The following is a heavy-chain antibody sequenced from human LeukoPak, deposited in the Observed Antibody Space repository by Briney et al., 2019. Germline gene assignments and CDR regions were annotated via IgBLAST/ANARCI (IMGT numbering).Heavy chain of an antibody. CDR1: GFTFSDYY. CDR3: AKVKLRLGELSVGYYFDY. Sequence: GGSLRLSCTASGFTFSDYYTSWIRHAPGEGLEWVSYISSSGRSIYYADSVMGRFTISTDKAKNSLYLQMNSLRAEDTAVYYCAKVKLRLGELSVGYYFDYWGQGTRVTVSS. D-gene: IGHD3-16*02. V-gene: IGHV3-11*01. J-gene: IGHJ4*02. CDR2: ISSSGRSI.